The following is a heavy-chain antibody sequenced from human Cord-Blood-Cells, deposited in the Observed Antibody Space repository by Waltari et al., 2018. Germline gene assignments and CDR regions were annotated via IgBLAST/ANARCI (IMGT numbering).Heavy chain of an antibody. D-gene: IGHD1-26*01. Sequence: VQLVESGGGVVQPGRSLRLSCDASGFTFSSYGMPWVRQAPGKGLGWVAVIWYDGSNKYYADSVKGRFTISRDNSKNTLYLQMNSLRAEDTAVYYCASSGRWELLDWGQGTLVTVSS. CDR3: ASSGRWELLD. CDR2: IWYDGSNK. CDR1: GFTFSSYG. V-gene: IGHV3-33*01. J-gene: IGHJ4*02.